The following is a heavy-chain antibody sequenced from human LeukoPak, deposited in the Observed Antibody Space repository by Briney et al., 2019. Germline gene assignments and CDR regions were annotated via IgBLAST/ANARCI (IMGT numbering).Heavy chain of an antibody. CDR1: GFTFSNAW. CDR3: TTYYDSGSFDY. D-gene: IGHD3-22*01. V-gene: IGHV3-15*01. Sequence: GGSLRLSCAASGFTFSNAWMSWVRQAPGKGLEWVGRIKSKTDGGTTDYAAPVKGRFTISRDDSKNTLYLQMNSLKTKDTAVYYCTTYYDSGSFDYWGQGTLVTVSS. J-gene: IGHJ4*02. CDR2: IKSKTDGGTT.